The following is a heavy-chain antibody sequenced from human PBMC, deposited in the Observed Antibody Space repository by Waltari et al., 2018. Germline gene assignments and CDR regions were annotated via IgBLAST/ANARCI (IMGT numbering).Heavy chain of an antibody. Sequence: QVQLVQSGAEVKKPGSSVKVSCKASGGTFSSYTISWVRQAPGQGLEWMGRIIPILGIANYAQKFQGRVTITADKSTSTAYMELSSLRSEDTAVYYCARDSSDSSGYYYFDYWGQGTLVTVSS. D-gene: IGHD3-22*01. J-gene: IGHJ4*02. CDR2: IIPILGIA. V-gene: IGHV1-69*08. CDR3: ARDSSDSSGYYYFDY. CDR1: GGTFSSYT.